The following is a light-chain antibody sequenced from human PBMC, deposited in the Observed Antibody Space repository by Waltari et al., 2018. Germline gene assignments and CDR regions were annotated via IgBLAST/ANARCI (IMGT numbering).Light chain of an antibody. J-gene: IGLJ3*02. Sequence: QSALTQPASVSGSPGQSITISCTGTSSDVGRYTYVSWYQQHPGKAPKLLIFDVSNRTSEVSTRFSGSKSGNTASLTISGLQAEDESDYYCCSFTSRSTWVFGGGTKLTVL. CDR1: SSDVGRYTY. CDR3: CSFTSRSTWV. CDR2: DVS. V-gene: IGLV2-14*01.